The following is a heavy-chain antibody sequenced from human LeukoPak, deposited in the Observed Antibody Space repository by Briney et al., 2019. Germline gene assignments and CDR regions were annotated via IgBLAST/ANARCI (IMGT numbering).Heavy chain of an antibody. CDR2: IHNTGGT. J-gene: IGHJ4*02. CDR3: ARGGYSSGRDY. CDR1: GSSMRVYY. V-gene: IGHV4-59*01. Sequence: SETLSLTCTVSGSSMRVYYWTWIRQPPGKGLEWIGYIHNTGGTNYNPSLKSRVTISLDTSKNQFSLSLTSVTAADAAVYYCARGGYSSGRDYWGQGTLVTVSS. D-gene: IGHD6-19*01.